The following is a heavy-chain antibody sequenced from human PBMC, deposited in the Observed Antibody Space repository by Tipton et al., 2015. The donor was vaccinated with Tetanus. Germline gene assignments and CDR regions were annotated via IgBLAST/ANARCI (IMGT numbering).Heavy chain of an antibody. CDR3: AGHESLVGGSYDY. Sequence: LSLTCTVSGGSISSGNYYWGWIRQPPGKGLEWIGSLYFSGRTYYSPPLKSRVTISVDTSTNQISLKLTSVTAADSAVYYCAGHESLVGGSYDYWGQVTLVTVSS. D-gene: IGHD3-10*01. J-gene: IGHJ4*02. CDR2: LYFSGRT. CDR1: GGSISSGNYY. V-gene: IGHV4-39*01.